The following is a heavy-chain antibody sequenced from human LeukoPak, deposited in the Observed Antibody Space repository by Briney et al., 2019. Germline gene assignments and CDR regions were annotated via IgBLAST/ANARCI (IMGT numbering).Heavy chain of an antibody. CDR3: ARDRESWFGELFHYFDY. D-gene: IGHD3-10*01. CDR2: INSDGSST. V-gene: IGHV3-74*01. CDR1: GFTFSRYW. Sequence: GGSLRLSCAASGFTFSRYWMHWVRQAPGKGLVWVSRINSDGSSTSYADSVKGRFTISRDNAKNTLYLQMNSLRAEDTAVYYCARDRESWFGELFHYFDYWGQGTLVTVSS. J-gene: IGHJ4*02.